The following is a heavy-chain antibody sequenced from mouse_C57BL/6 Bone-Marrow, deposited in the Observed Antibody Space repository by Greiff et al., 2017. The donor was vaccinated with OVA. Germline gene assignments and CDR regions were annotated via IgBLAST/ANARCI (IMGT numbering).Heavy chain of an antibody. J-gene: IGHJ3*01. V-gene: IGHV3-6*01. Sequence: EVKLMESGPGLVKPSQSLSLTCSVTGYSITSGYYWNWIRQFPGNKLEWMGYISYDGSNNYNPSLKNRISITRDTSKNQFFLKLNSVTTEDTATYYCARGGGLYYYGSSYGFAYWAKGLWSLSLQ. CDR1: GYSITSGYY. D-gene: IGHD1-1*01. CDR2: ISYDGSN. CDR3: ARGGGLYYYGSSYGFAY.